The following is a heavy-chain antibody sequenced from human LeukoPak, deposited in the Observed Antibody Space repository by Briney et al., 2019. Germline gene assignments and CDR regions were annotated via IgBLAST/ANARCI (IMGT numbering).Heavy chain of an antibody. Sequence: SETLSLTCAVYGGSFSGYNWTWIRQPPGKGLEWIGEINHSGSTNYNPSPKSRVTISVDTSKNQFFLKLTSVTAADTAVYYCARGRITMIVGVNSHYSYMDVWGKGTTVTVSS. CDR2: INHSGST. D-gene: IGHD3-22*01. V-gene: IGHV4-34*01. CDR3: ARGRITMIVGVNSHYSYMDV. CDR1: GGSFSGYN. J-gene: IGHJ6*03.